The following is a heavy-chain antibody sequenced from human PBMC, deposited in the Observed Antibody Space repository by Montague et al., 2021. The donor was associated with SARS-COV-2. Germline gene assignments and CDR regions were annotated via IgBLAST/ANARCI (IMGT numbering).Heavy chain of an antibody. CDR1: GDSISSSSYD. D-gene: IGHD6-13*01. J-gene: IGHJ4*02. Sequence: SDTLSLTRTLSGDSISSSSYDWGWIRQSPGKGLEWIGAINYSGTTYYNPSLKSRVTISLDTAKNQFSLKMTSVTAADMAVYYCARHWGIAAAGNWGQGTLVTVSS. V-gene: IGHV4-39*01. CDR3: ARHWGIAAAGN. CDR2: INYSGTT.